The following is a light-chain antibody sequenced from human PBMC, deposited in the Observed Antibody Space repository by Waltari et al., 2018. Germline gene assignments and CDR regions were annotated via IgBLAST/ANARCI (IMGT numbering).Light chain of an antibody. Sequence: IQLTKSPSSLSASVGARATITCRASQGISSNLAWYQQKPGKAPKLLISAASTLQSGVPLRFSVSGSGTDFTLTISSLQPEDFATYYCQQLNSYPITFGQGTRLEIK. J-gene: IGKJ5*01. CDR3: QQLNSYPIT. CDR2: AAS. V-gene: IGKV1-9*01. CDR1: QGISSN.